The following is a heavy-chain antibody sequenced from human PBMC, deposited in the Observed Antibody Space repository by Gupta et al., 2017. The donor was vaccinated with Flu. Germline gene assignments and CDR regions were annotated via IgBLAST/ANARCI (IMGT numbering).Heavy chain of an antibody. CDR2: VSTSGTTI. J-gene: IGHJ3*02. CDR3: ARDHDGFDN. V-gene: IGHV3-11*01. Sequence: INWIRQAPGEGPEWLSYVSTSGTTIHYTDSVKGRFTISRDNAKNSQFLQMDSLRADDTAVYYCARDHDGFDNWGQGTMVTVSS.